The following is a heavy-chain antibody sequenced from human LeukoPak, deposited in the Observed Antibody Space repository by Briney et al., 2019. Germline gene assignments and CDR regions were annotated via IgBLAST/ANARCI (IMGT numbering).Heavy chain of an antibody. CDR3: ATQYYYDSSGLVHY. CDR2: FDPEDGET. CDR1: GYTLTELS. D-gene: IGHD3-22*01. J-gene: IGHJ4*02. Sequence: GASVKVSCKVSGYTLTELSMHWVRQAPGKGLEWMGGFDPEDGETIYAQKFQGRVTMTKDTSTDTAYMELSSLRSEDTAVYYCATQYYYDSSGLVHYWGQGTLVTVSS. V-gene: IGHV1-24*01.